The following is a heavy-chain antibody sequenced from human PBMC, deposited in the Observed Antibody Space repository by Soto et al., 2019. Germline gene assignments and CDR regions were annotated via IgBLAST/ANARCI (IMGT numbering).Heavy chain of an antibody. J-gene: IGHJ5*02. V-gene: IGHV3-21*01. D-gene: IGHD3-16*02. Sequence: PGGSLRLSCAASGFTFSSYAMSWVRQAPGKGLEWVSSISSSSSYIYYAYAVKGRFTISRDNAKNSLYLQMNSLRAEDTAVYYCARDAEIMITFGGVIENWFDPWGQGTLVTVSS. CDR3: ARDAEIMITFGGVIENWFDP. CDR1: GFTFSSYA. CDR2: ISSSSSYI.